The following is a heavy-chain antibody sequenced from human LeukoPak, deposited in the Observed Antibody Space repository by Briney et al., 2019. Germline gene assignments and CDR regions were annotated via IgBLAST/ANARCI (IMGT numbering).Heavy chain of an antibody. CDR3: ARGASEWFGESTV. D-gene: IGHD3-10*01. CDR2: IRYDGSNK. Sequence: GGSLRLSCAASGFTFSSYGMHWVRQAPGKGLEWVAFIRYDGSNKYYADSVKGRFTISRDNSKNTLYLQMNSLRAEDTAVYYCARGASEWFGESTVWGQGTLVTVSS. CDR1: GFTFSSYG. J-gene: IGHJ4*02. V-gene: IGHV3-30*02.